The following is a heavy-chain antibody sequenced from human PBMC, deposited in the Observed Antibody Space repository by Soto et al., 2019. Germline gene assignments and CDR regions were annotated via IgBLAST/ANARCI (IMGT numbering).Heavy chain of an antibody. CDR1: GFTCSSYW. D-gene: IGHD5-12*01. V-gene: IGHV3-7*05. CDR3: ARKPSGYEEDDWFDP. J-gene: IGHJ5*02. Sequence: PVGSLRHSCAASGFTCSSYWMSWVRQATGKGLEWVANIKQDGSEKYYVDSVKGRFTISRDNAKDSLYLQMISMRAEDPAVYYCARKPSGYEEDDWFDPWGKGTLLTVSS. CDR2: IKQDGSEK.